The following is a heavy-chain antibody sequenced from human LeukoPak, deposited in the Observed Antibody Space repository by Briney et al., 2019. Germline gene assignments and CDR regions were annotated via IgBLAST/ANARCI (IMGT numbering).Heavy chain of an antibody. CDR3: ARHRGRYCSSTSCTVSYFDY. CDR1: GGFFSGYY. V-gene: IGHV4-34*01. CDR2: INHSGST. J-gene: IGHJ4*02. D-gene: IGHD2-2*01. Sequence: TSETLSLTCAVYGGFFSGYYWSWIRQPPGKGLEWIGEINHSGSTNYNPSLKSRVTISVDTSKNQFSLKLSSVTAADTAVYYCARHRGRYCSSTSCTVSYFDYWGQGTLVTVSS.